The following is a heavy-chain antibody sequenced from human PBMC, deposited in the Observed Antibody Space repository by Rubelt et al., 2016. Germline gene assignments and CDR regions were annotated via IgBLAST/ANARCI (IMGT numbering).Heavy chain of an antibody. D-gene: IGHD6-13*01. CDR2: IIHSGSP. V-gene: IGHV4-34*01. CDR3: ARGRRGSSSWLGRDYYGMDV. Sequence: QVQLQQWGAGLLKPSETLSLTCAVFGGSFSGYYWSWIRQPPGKGLEWIGEIIHSGSPNYKPSLKSRVTISVDTSKNQFSLKLSSVTAADTAVYYCARGRRGSSSWLGRDYYGMDVWSQGTTVTVSS. J-gene: IGHJ6*02. CDR1: GGSFSGYY.